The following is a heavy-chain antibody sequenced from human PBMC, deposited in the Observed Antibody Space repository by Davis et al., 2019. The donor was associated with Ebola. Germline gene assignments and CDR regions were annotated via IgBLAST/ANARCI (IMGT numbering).Heavy chain of an antibody. CDR2: ISYDGSNK. D-gene: IGHD2-21*02. CDR3: AKTRSVVVVTASPFDY. Sequence: GGSLRLSCAASGFTFSSYWMHWVRQAPGKGLEWVAVISYDGSNKYYADSVKGRFTISRDNSKNTLYLQMNSLRAEDTAVYYCAKTRSVVVVTASPFDYWGQGTLVTVSS. CDR1: GFTFSSYW. V-gene: IGHV3-30*18. J-gene: IGHJ4*02.